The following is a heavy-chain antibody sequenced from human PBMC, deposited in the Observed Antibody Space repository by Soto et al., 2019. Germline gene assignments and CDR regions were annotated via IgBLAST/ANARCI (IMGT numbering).Heavy chain of an antibody. CDR1: GFTFSSYS. Sequence: ELQLVESGGGLVQPGGSLRLSCAASGFTFSSYSMNWVRQAPGKGLEWVSYISSSSSTIFYADSVKGGFTISRDNAKNSLYLQMNSLRAEDTAVYYCARQVGGEYSGYDFICLGDIWGQGTLVTVSS. D-gene: IGHD5-12*01. CDR3: ARQVGGEYSGYDFICLGDI. CDR2: ISSSSSTI. V-gene: IGHV3-48*01. J-gene: IGHJ4*02.